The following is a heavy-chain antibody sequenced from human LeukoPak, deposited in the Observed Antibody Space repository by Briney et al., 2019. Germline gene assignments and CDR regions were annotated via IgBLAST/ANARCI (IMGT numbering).Heavy chain of an antibody. J-gene: IGHJ4*02. D-gene: IGHD1-26*01. CDR3: ARRIYYSDSWRGFDY. CDR2: IYPGDSDT. CDR1: GYRFASYW. Sequence: GESLKISCKGSGYRFASYWIAWVRHTPGKGLEWMGIIYPGDSDTRYSPPFQGQVTISADKSVSTAYLQWSSLQASDTAIYYCARRIYYSDSWRGFDYWGQGTPVTVSS. V-gene: IGHV5-51*01.